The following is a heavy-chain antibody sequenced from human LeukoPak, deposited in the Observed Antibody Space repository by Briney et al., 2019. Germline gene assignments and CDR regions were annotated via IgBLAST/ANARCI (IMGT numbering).Heavy chain of an antibody. D-gene: IGHD5-18*01. CDR1: GYTFTELS. J-gene: IGHJ4*02. CDR2: FDPEDGET. V-gene: IGHV1-24*01. Sequence: ASVKVSCKVSGYTFTELSMHWVRQAPGKGLEWMGGFDPEDGETIYAQKFQGRVTMTEDTSTDTAYMELSSLRSEDTAVYYCATVTPHSYGFRGLFDYWGQGTLVTVSS. CDR3: ATVTPHSYGFRGLFDY.